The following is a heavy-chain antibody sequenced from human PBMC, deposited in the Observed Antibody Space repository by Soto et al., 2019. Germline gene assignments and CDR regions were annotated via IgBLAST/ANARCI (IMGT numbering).Heavy chain of an antibody. CDR3: AKGGALYDILTGYYYHTEPYSYYRMVV. J-gene: IGHJ6*02. V-gene: IGHV3-30-3*01. CDR1: GFVFSGYA. CDR2: ISYDGSNK. Sequence: GGSLRLSCAASGFVFSGYALHWVRQAPGKGLEWVALISYDGSNKYYADSVGGRFTISRDNSKNTLYLQMNSLRAEDTAVYYCAKGGALYDILTGYYYHTEPYSYYRMVVSCQ. D-gene: IGHD3-9*01.